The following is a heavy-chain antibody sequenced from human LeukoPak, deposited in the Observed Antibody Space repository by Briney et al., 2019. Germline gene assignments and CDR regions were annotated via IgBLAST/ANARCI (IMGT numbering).Heavy chain of an antibody. CDR1: GGSISSYY. V-gene: IGHV4-4*09. CDR2: IYTSGST. CDR3: ARHSYYDFWSGFRS. D-gene: IGHD3-3*01. J-gene: IGHJ5*02. Sequence: PSETLSLTCTVSGGSISSYYWSWIRQPPGKGLEWIGYIYTSGSTNYNPSLKSRVTISVDTSKNQFSPKLSSVTAADTAVYYCARHSYYDFWSGFRSWGQGTLVTVSS.